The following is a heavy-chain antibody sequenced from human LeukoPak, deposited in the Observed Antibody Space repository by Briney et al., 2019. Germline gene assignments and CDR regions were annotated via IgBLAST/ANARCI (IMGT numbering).Heavy chain of an antibody. J-gene: IGHJ6*03. V-gene: IGHV3-30-3*01. CDR3: ASNPPRSDYMDV. CDR2: ISYDGSNK. CDR1: GFTFSSYA. D-gene: IGHD1-26*01. Sequence: PGGSLRLSCAASGFTFSSYAMHWVRQAPGKGLEWVAVISYDGSNKYYADSVKGRFTISRDNSKNTLYLQMNSLRAEDTAVYYCASNPPRSDYMDVWGKGTTVTVSS.